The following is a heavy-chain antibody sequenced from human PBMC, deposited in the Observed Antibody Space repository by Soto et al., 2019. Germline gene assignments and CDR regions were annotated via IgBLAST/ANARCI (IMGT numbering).Heavy chain of an antibody. CDR3: ATDWARPQYYYYGMDV. V-gene: IGHV4-31*03. J-gene: IGHJ6*02. CDR2: IYYSGST. CDR1: GGSISSGGYY. D-gene: IGHD3-16*01. Sequence: TLSLTCTVSGGSISSGGYYWSWIRQHPGKGLEWIGYIYYSGSTYYNPSLKSRVTISVDTSKNQFSLKLSSVTAADTAVYYCATDWARPQYYYYGMDVWGQGITVTVSS.